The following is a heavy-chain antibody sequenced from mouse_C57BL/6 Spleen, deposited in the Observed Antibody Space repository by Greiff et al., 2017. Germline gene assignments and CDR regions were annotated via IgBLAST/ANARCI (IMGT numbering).Heavy chain of an antibody. Sequence: VQLQQSGPELVKPGASVKISCKASGYAFSSSWMNWVKQRPGKGLEWIGRIYPGDGDTNYNGKFKGKATLTADKSSSTAYMQLSSLTSEDSAVYFCARNDYGSSDYWGQGTTLTVSS. V-gene: IGHV1-82*01. CDR3: ARNDYGSSDY. J-gene: IGHJ2*01. CDR1: GYAFSSSW. CDR2: IYPGDGDT. D-gene: IGHD1-1*01.